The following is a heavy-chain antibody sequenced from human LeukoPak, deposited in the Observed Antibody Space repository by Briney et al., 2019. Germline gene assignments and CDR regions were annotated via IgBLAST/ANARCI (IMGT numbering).Heavy chain of an antibody. D-gene: IGHD3-3*01. V-gene: IGHV4-4*07. CDR1: GDSMGSYY. J-gene: IGHJ4*02. CDR3: ARALGIFFDY. Sequence: SETLSLTCTVSGDSMGSYYWSFIRQPAGKGLEWIGRIHTSGTTWYNASLKSRVTMSVDASKNQFSLWLTSVTAADTAVYYCARALGIFFDYWGQGTLVTVSS. CDR2: IHTSGTT.